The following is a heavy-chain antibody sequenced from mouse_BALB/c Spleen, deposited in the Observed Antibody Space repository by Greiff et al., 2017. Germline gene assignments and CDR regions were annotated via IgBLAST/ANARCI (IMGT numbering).Heavy chain of an antibody. CDR1: GFTFSSYG. D-gene: IGHD2-3*01. CDR2: ISSGGSYT. J-gene: IGHJ3*01. V-gene: IGHV5-6*01. Sequence: EVMLVESGGDLVKPGGSLKLSCAASGFTFSSYGMSWVRQTPDKRLEWVATISSGGSYTYYPDSVKGRFTISRDNAKNTLYLQMSSLKSEDTAMYYCARGWDGYYSAWFAYWGQGTLVTVSA. CDR3: ARGWDGYYSAWFAY.